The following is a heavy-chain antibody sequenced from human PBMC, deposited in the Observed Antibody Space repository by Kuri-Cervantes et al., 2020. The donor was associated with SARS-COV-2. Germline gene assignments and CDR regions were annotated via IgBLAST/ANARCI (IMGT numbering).Heavy chain of an antibody. CDR2: INPSGGST. CDR3: ARIIWSGVAVAGTPDAFDI. V-gene: IGHV1-46*01. Sequence: ASVKVSCKASGYTFTSYYMHWVRQAPGQGLEWMGIINPSGGSTSYAQKFQGRVTMTRDTSTSTGYMELSSLRAEDTAVYYCARIIWSGVAVAGTPDAFDIWGQGTMVTVSS. J-gene: IGHJ3*02. D-gene: IGHD6-19*01. CDR1: GYTFTSYY.